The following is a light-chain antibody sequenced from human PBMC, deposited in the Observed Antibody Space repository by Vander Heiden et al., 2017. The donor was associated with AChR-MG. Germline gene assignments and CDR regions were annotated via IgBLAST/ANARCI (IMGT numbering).Light chain of an antibody. Sequence: IVLTQSPGTLSLSPGERATLSCRANQSVSSSYLAWYQQKPGQAPRLLIYGASSRATGIPDRFSGSGSGTDFTLTISRLEPEDFAVYYCQQGLTFGGGTKVEIK. CDR2: GAS. J-gene: IGKJ4*01. CDR3: QQGLT. V-gene: IGKV3-20*01. CDR1: QSVSSSY.